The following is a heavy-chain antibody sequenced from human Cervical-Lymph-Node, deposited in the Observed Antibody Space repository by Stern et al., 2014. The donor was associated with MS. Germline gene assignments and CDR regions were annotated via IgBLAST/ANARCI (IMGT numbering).Heavy chain of an antibody. V-gene: IGHV3-13*05. D-gene: IGHD3-22*01. Sequence: VQLVESGGGLVQPVGSLRLSCAASGFTFSSYDMHWVRQATGNGLEWVSAICTAGDPYYPGSVKSRFTISRENDKNSLYLQMNSLRAGDTAVYYCARGRTVTYYYDNSGYYYDYWGQGTLVTVSS. J-gene: IGHJ4*02. CDR2: ICTAGDP. CDR1: GFTFSSYD. CDR3: ARGRTVTYYYDNSGYYYDY.